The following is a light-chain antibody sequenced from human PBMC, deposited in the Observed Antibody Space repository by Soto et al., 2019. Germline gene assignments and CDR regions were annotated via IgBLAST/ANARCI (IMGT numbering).Light chain of an antibody. CDR2: DTS. J-gene: IGKJ5*01. CDR1: QDIKHY. Sequence: DIQMTQSPSSLSASVGYRFTITCQARQDIKHYLNWYQQKPGKAPNLLIYDTSVLETGGPSRFSGSKSGTDFTFTISSLQPEDVETYYCQQYDNSPITFGQGTRLEIK. CDR3: QQYDNSPIT. V-gene: IGKV1-33*01.